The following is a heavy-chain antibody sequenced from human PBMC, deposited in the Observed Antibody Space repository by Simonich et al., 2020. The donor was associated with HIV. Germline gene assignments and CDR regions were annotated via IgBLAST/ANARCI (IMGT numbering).Heavy chain of an antibody. CDR3: ARDLLPWELLDY. CDR1: GFTFSSYG. V-gene: IGHV3-33*01. J-gene: IGHJ4*02. D-gene: IGHD1-26*01. CDR2: IWYDGSNK. Sequence: QVQLVESGGGVVQPGRSLRLSCAASGFTFSSYGMHWVRQAPGKGLEWVAVIWYDGSNKYYADSVKGRFTISRDNSKNTLYLQMNSLRAEDTAVYYCARDLLPWELLDYWGQGTLVTVSS.